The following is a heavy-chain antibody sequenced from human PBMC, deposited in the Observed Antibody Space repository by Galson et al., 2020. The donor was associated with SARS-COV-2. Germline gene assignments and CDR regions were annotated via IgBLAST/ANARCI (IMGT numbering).Heavy chain of an antibody. J-gene: IGHJ4*02. CDR2: IKQDGSEK. Sequence: GESLKISCAASGFTFSSYWMSWVRQAPGKGLEWVANIKQDGSEKYYVDSVKGRFTISRDNAKNSLYLQMNSLRAGDTAVYYCATSTVNYFDYWGQGTLVTVSS. CDR3: ATSTVNYFDY. V-gene: IGHV3-7*01. D-gene: IGHD4-17*01. CDR1: GFTFSSYW.